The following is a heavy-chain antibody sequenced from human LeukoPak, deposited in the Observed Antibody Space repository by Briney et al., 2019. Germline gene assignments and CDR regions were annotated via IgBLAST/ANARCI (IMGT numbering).Heavy chain of an antibody. V-gene: IGHV4-34*01. D-gene: IGHD6-19*01. J-gene: IGHJ4*02. CDR2: INHSGST. CDR1: GGSFSGYY. Sequence: SETLSLTCAVYGGSFSGYYWSWIRQPPGKGLEWIGEINHSGSTNYNPSLKSRVTTSVDTSKNQFSLKLSSVTAADTAVYYCARTLQWLTFRRERKKKNSSYYFDYWGQGTLVTVSS. CDR3: ARTLQWLTFRRERKKKNSSYYFDY.